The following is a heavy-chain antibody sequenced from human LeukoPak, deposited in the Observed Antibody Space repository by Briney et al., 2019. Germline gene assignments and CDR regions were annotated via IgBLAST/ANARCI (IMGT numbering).Heavy chain of an antibody. CDR1: GYTFTDYY. CDR3: ARVFRAGYSSGDFDY. V-gene: IGHV1-2*02. D-gene: IGHD6-19*01. J-gene: IGHJ4*02. CDR2: INPNSGGT. Sequence: ASVKASCKASGYTFTDYYMHWVRQAPGQGLEWMGWINPNSGGTNYAQKFQGRVTMTRDTSISTAYMELSRLRSDDTAVYYCARVFRAGYSSGDFDYWGQGTLVTVSS.